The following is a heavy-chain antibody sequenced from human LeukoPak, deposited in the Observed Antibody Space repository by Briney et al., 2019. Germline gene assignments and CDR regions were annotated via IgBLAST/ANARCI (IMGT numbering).Heavy chain of an antibody. D-gene: IGHD2-15*01. CDR2: ISGSGGTT. V-gene: IGHV3-23*01. CDR1: GFTFINYV. J-gene: IGHJ4*02. Sequence: GGSLRLSCAASGFTFINYVMTWVRQAPGKGLEWVSSISGSGGTTYYADSVKGRFTISRDNSKNTLYLQTNSLRAEDTAVYYCAKGVVVVAAKYYFDYWGQGTLVTVSS. CDR3: AKGVVVVAAKYYFDY.